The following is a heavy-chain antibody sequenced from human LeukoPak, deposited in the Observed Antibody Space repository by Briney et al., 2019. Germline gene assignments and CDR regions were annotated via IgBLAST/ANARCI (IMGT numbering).Heavy chain of an antibody. J-gene: IGHJ6*03. Sequence: PGGSLRLSCVASGFTFSSYWMSWVRQAPGKGLEWVANIKQDGSEKYYVDSVKGRFTISRDNAKNSLYLQMNSLRAEDTAVYYCARSFNYYYYYMDVWGKGTTVTVSS. CDR3: ARSFNYYYYYMDV. CDR2: IKQDGSEK. V-gene: IGHV3-7*01. D-gene: IGHD3-16*02. CDR1: GFTFSSYW.